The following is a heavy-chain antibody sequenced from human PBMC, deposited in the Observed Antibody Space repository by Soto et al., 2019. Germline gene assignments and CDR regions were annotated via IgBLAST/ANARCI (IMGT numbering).Heavy chain of an antibody. CDR1: GGSISSYY. CDR2: IYYSGST. J-gene: IGHJ4*02. CDR3: ARVISSSRDY. D-gene: IGHD6-13*01. V-gene: IGHV4-59*01. Sequence: SETLSLTCTVSGGSISSYYWSWIRQPPGKGLEWIGYIYYSGSTNYNPSLKSRVTISVDTSKNQFSLKLSSVTAADTAVYYCARVISSSRDYWGQGTLVTVSS.